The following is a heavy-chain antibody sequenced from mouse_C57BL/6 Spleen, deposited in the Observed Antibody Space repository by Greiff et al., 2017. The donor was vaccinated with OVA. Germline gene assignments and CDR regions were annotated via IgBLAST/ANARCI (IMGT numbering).Heavy chain of an antibody. Sequence: EVQLQQSGPELVKPGASVKISCKASGYTFTDYYMNWVKQSHGKSLEWIGDINPNNGGTSYNQKFKGKATLTVDKSSSTAYMELRSLTSEDSAVYYCAREDYDYDKAGVFAYWGQGTLVTVSA. V-gene: IGHV1-26*01. CDR1: GYTFTDYY. D-gene: IGHD2-4*01. CDR2: INPNNGGT. J-gene: IGHJ3*01. CDR3: AREDYDYDKAGVFAY.